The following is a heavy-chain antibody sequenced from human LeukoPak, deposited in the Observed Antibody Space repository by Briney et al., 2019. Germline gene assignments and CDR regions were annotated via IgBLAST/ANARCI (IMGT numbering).Heavy chain of an antibody. CDR3: ARERFHAFDI. Sequence: PGGSLRLSCAASGFTFSSYSMNWVRQAPGKGLEWVSSISSSSSYIYYADSVKGRFTISRDNAKNALYLQMNSLRAEDTAVYYCARERFHAFDIWGQGTMVTVSS. V-gene: IGHV3-21*01. CDR2: ISSSSSYI. CDR1: GFTFSSYS. J-gene: IGHJ3*02.